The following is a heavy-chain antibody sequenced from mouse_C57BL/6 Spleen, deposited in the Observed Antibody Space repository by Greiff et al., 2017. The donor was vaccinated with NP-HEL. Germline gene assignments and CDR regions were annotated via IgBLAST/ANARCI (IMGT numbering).Heavy chain of an antibody. Sequence: EVQGVESGGGLVKPGGSLKLSCAASGFTFSSYAMSWVRQTPEKRLEWVATISDGGSYTYYPDNVKGRFTISRDNAKNNLYLQMSHLKSEDTAMYYCARGCTTVVASYWYFDVWGTGTTVTVSS. CDR3: ARGCTTVVASYWYFDV. V-gene: IGHV5-4*01. J-gene: IGHJ1*03. D-gene: IGHD1-1*01. CDR2: ISDGGSYT. CDR1: GFTFSSYA.